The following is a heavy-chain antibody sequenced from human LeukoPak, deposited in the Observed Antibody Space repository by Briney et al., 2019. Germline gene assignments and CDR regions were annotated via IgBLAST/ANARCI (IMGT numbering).Heavy chain of an antibody. CDR2: ISGSDGST. Sequence: GGSLRLSCAASGFTFSSNAMTWVRQAPGKGLEWVSVISGSDGSTYYADSVKGRFTISRDNSENTLYLQMNNLRAEDTAVYYCARGRSFYDSSGYYYAYYYSMDVWGQGTTVTVSS. CDR3: ARGRSFYDSSGYYYAYYYSMDV. D-gene: IGHD3-22*01. J-gene: IGHJ6*02. V-gene: IGHV3-23*01. CDR1: GFTFSSNA.